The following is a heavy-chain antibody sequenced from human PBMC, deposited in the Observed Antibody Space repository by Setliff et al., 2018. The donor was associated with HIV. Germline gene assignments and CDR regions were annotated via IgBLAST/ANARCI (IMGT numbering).Heavy chain of an antibody. CDR3: TRHAPGSDYGDAYYFDY. CDR2: MYHSGTA. D-gene: IGHD4-17*01. CDR1: DYSISSGYY. J-gene: IGHJ4*02. V-gene: IGHV4-38-2*01. Sequence: TSETLSLTCAVSDYSISSGYYWGWIRQPPGKGLEWIGSMYHSGTAFHNPSLKSRVTISVDTSKKRFSLKLSSVTAADTAVYYCTRHAPGSDYGDAYYFDYWGQGRLVTVSS.